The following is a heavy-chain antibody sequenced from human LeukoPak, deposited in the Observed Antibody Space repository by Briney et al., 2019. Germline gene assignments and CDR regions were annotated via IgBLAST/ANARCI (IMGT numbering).Heavy chain of an antibody. J-gene: IGHJ4*02. V-gene: IGHV4-38-2*02. CDR3: ARAGDYYVSGSYLGY. Sequence: SETLSLTCIVSGYSISSDYFWGWIRQHPGKGLEWIGYIYYSGSTYYNPSLKSRVTISLDTSKNQFSLTLSSVTAADAAVYYCARAGDYYVSGSYLGYWGQGTLVTVSS. CDR2: IYYSGST. CDR1: GYSISSDYF. D-gene: IGHD3-10*01.